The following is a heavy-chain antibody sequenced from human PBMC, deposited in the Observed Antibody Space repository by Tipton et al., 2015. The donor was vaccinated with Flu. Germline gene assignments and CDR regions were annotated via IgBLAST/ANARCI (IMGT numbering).Heavy chain of an antibody. V-gene: IGHV4-61*02. D-gene: IGHD3-10*01. Sequence: TLSLTCTVSGDSISSGSYYWSWIRQPAGKGLEWIGRIYTHVNTNYNPSLKSRVTIAVDTSKNHFSLKLSSVTVADTAVYFCARAPIGTYGSGSYYNTWGQGTLVTVSS. CDR3: ARAPIGTYGSGSYYNT. CDR2: IYTHVNT. J-gene: IGHJ4*02. CDR1: GDSISSGSYY.